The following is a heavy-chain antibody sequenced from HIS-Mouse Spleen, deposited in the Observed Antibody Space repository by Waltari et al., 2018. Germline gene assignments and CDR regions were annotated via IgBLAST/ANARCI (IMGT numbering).Heavy chain of an antibody. CDR1: GGSISSSSYY. D-gene: IGHD2-21*02. V-gene: IGHV4-39*01. CDR2: IYSSGRT. Sequence: QLQLQESGPGLVKPSETLSLTCTVSGGSISSSSYYWGWIRQPPGRGLEWVGSIYSSGRTYNTPSLKSRVTISVDTSKNQFSLKLSSVTAADTAVYYCARKRTASGWFDPWGQGTLVTVSS. J-gene: IGHJ5*02. CDR3: ARKRTASGWFDP.